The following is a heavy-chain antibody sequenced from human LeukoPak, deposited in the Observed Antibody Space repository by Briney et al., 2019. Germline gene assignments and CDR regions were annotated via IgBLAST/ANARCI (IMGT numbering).Heavy chain of an antibody. CDR1: GYTFTSYA. J-gene: IGHJ3*02. CDR2: ISAYNGNT. Sequence: ASVKVSCKASGYTFTSYALSWVRQAPGQGLEWMGWISAYNGNTNYAQKLQGRVTMTTDTSTSTAYMELRSQRSDDTAVYYCARLGIAVAGHDAFDIWGQGTMVTVSS. CDR3: ARLGIAVAGHDAFDI. D-gene: IGHD6-19*01. V-gene: IGHV1-18*01.